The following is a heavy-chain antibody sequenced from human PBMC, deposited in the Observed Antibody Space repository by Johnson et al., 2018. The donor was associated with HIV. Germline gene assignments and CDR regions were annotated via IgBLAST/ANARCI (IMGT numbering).Heavy chain of an antibody. D-gene: IGHD6-19*01. CDR2: ISYDGSSK. V-gene: IGHV3-30-3*01. J-gene: IGHJ3*01. CDR3: ATFGYTSGWIVTDDAFDV. CDR1: AFTFSNYA. Sequence: QVQLVESGGGVVQPGRSLRLACAASAFTFSNYAMHLVRQAPGKGLEWVAVISYDGSSKYYAESLKGRISISRDNSMNTLYLQMNSLRAEDTAVYYCATFGYTSGWIVTDDAFDVWGHGTLVTVSS.